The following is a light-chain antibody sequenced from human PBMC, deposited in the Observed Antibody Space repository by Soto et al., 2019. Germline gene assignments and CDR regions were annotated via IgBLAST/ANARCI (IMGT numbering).Light chain of an antibody. J-gene: IGKJ3*01. CDR1: QNVSTY. V-gene: IGKV3-11*01. CDR3: QQRTNWLT. Sequence: VLTQSPATLSLSPGERVTLSCRASQNVSTYLAWYQQKPGQAPRLLIYDASDRATGIPARFSGSGSGTDFTLTISSLEPEDVAVYYCQQRTNWLTFGPGTKVDIK. CDR2: DAS.